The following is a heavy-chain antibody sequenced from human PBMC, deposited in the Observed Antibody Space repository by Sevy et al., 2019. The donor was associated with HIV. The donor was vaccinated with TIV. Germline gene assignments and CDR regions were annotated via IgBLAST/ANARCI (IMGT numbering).Heavy chain of an antibody. D-gene: IGHD3-10*01. CDR2: IRSKSNSHAT. J-gene: IGHJ4*02. V-gene: IGHV3-73*01. CDR1: GFTFSGSA. CDR3: TRHRLSMVRGIIMAHYFYY. Sequence: GGSLRLSCAASGFTFSGSAIHWVRQASGKGLEWVGRIRSKSNSHATAYAASVKGRFTISRDDSKNTAYLQMNSLKTEDTAVYYCTRHRLSMVRGIIMAHYFYYWGPGTLVTVSS.